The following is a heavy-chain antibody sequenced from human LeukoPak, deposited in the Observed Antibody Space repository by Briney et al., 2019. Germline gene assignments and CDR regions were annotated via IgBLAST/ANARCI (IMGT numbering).Heavy chain of an antibody. D-gene: IGHD3-22*01. V-gene: IGHV1-69*13. Sequence: ASVKVSCKASGGTFSSYAISWVRQAPGQGLEWMGGIIPIFGTANYAHKFQGRVTITADESTSTAYMELSSLRSEDTAVYYCARGQIVVGPYYFDYWGQGTLVTVSS. CDR1: GGTFSSYA. CDR2: IIPIFGTA. CDR3: ARGQIVVGPYYFDY. J-gene: IGHJ4*02.